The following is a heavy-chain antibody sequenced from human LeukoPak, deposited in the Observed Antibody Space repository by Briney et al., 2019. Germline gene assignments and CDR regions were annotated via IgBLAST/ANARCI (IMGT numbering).Heavy chain of an antibody. D-gene: IGHD2-2*02. CDR3: ARGREFQRLYDPGVYYYFMDV. CDR1: GASLSSHP. CDR2: IYYSGNT. Sequence: SGTLSLTCTISGASLSSHPWSWIQQPPGKGLEWIGYIYYSGNTKYNPSLESRVTISVDTSKTQFSLKFSSLSAGDTAVYYCARGREFQRLYDPGVYYYFMDVWGKGTTVAVSS. J-gene: IGHJ6*03. V-gene: IGHV4-59*11.